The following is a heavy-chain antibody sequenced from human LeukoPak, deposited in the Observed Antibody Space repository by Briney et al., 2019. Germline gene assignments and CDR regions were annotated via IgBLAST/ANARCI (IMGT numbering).Heavy chain of an antibody. CDR3: AKSNGYGLVDI. CDR1: GDSIIGYY. V-gene: IGHV4-39*07. J-gene: IGHJ3*02. CDR2: IFYSGST. Sequence: SETLSLTCSVSGDSIIGYYWGWIRQPPGKGLEWIGNIFYSGSTYYSPSLKSRVTISLDTSRNQFSLKLTSVTAADTAVYYCAKSNGYGLVDIWGQGTMVTVSS. D-gene: IGHD3-10*01.